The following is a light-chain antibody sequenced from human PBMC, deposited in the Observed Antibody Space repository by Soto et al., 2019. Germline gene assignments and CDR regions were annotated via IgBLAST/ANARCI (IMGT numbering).Light chain of an antibody. CDR1: RSVSSSY. J-gene: IGKJ1*01. CDR3: QKYGSSRT. V-gene: IGKV3-20*01. Sequence: EIVLTQSPGTLSLPAGQRRRLSCRSSRSVSSSYLAWYQQKPGQATRLLIYGASSRATGITDRFSGSGSGTDFTLNISRLEPEDFAVYYCQKYGSSRTFGQEAKV. CDR2: GAS.